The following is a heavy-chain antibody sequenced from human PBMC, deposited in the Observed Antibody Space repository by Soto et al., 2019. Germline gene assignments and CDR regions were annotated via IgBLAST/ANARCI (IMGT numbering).Heavy chain of an antibody. Sequence: PGGSLRLSCAASGFTFSSYGMHWVRQAPGKGLEWVSSISSSSSYIYYADSVKGRFTISRDNAKNSLYLQMNSLRAEDTAVYYCARDRVAVAALDDYWGQGTLVTVSS. CDR1: GFTFSSYG. D-gene: IGHD6-19*01. CDR3: ARDRVAVAALDDY. CDR2: ISSSSSYI. V-gene: IGHV3-21*01. J-gene: IGHJ4*02.